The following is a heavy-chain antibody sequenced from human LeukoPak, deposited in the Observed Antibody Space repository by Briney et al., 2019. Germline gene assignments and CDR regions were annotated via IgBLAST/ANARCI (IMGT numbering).Heavy chain of an antibody. J-gene: IGHJ6*02. V-gene: IGHV3-30-3*01. CDR1: GFTFSRYT. CDR3: ARDKMDV. CDR2: ISYDGSNK. Sequence: GGSLRLSCAASGFTFSRYTMHWVRQAPGKGLEWVAVISYDGSNKYYADSVKGRFTISRDNSKNTLYLQMNSLRAEDTAVYYCARDKMDVWGQGTTVTVSS.